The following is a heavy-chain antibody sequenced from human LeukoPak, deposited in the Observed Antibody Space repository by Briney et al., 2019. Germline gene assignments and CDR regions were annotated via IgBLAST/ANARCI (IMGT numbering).Heavy chain of an antibody. CDR2: ISGSGGST. Sequence: QAGGSLRLSCAASGFTFSSYAMSWVRQAPGKGLEWVSSISGSGGSTYYADSVKGRFTISRDNAKNSLYLQMNSLRAEDTAVYYCAELGITMIGGVWGKGTTVTISS. V-gene: IGHV3-23*01. D-gene: IGHD3-10*02. J-gene: IGHJ6*04. CDR3: AELGITMIGGV. CDR1: GFTFSSYA.